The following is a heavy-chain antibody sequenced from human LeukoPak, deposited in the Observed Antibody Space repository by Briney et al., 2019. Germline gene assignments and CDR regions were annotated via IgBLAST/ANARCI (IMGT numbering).Heavy chain of an antibody. J-gene: IGHJ3*01. Sequence: GGTLRLSCAASGFTFSTYNMNWVRQAPGKGLEGVSFISLSSTTIYYADSVRGRFPISRDNAKNSLYLQMNTLRAEDTPVYYCARGAAYSSSWATF. CDR2: ISLSSTTI. CDR1: GFTFSTYN. CDR3: ARGAAYSSSWATF. V-gene: IGHV3-48*01. D-gene: IGHD6-13*01.